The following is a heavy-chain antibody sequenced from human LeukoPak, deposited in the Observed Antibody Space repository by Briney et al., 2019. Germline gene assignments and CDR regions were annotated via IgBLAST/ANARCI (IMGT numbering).Heavy chain of an antibody. CDR3: ARDLAAASTGWFDP. CDR2: IYHSGST. D-gene: IGHD6-13*01. CDR1: GGSISSSNW. Sequence: SGTLSLTCAVSGGSISSSNWWSWVRQPPGKGLEWIEEIYHSGSTNYNPSLKSRVTISVDKSKNQFSLKLSSVTAADTAVYYCARDLAAASTGWFDPWGQGTLVTVSS. J-gene: IGHJ5*02. V-gene: IGHV4-4*02.